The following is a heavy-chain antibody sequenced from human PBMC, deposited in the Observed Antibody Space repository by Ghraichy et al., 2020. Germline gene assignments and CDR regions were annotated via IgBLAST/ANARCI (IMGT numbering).Heavy chain of an antibody. D-gene: IGHD3-22*01. CDR3: ARDKIGTYYYDSSGFNDAFDI. CDR2: IYSGGST. Sequence: GGSLRLSCAASGFTVSSNYMSWVRQAPGKGLEWVSVIYSGGSTYYADSVKGRFTISRDNSKNTLYLQMNSLRAEDTAVYYCARDKIGTYYYDSSGFNDAFDIWGQGTMVTVSS. V-gene: IGHV3-53*01. CDR1: GFTVSSNY. J-gene: IGHJ3*02.